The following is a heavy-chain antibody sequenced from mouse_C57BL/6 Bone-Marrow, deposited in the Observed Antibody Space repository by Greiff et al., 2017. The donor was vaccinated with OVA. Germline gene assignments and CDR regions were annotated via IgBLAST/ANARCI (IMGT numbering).Heavy chain of an antibody. CDR1: GFTFSSYA. V-gene: IGHV5-4*03. CDR3: ARGWLPYYFDY. J-gene: IGHJ2*01. D-gene: IGHD2-3*01. CDR2: ISDGGSYT. Sequence: EVKLVESGGGLVKPGGSLKLSCAASGFTFSSYAMSWVRQTPEKRLEWVATISDGGSYTYYPDNVKGRFTISRDNAKNNLYLQMSHLKSEDTAMYYCARGWLPYYFDYWGQGTTLTVSS.